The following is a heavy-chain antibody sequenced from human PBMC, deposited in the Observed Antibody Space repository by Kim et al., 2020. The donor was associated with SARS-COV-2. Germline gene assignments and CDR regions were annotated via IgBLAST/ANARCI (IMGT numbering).Heavy chain of an antibody. Sequence: NYPQKFQDRVTITADESTRTVYLRLTSLRSEDTAIYYCARGLGGKYFPFHIWGQGTRVTVSS. CDR3: ARGLGGKYFPFHI. D-gene: IGHD1-1*01. V-gene: IGHV1-69*01. J-gene: IGHJ3*02.